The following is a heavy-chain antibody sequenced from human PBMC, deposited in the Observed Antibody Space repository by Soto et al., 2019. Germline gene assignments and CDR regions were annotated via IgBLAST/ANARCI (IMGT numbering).Heavy chain of an antibody. D-gene: IGHD3-3*01. J-gene: IGHJ4*02. CDR1: GFTFSSYG. Sequence: QPGGSLRLSCAASGFTFSSYGMHWVRQAPGKGLEWVAVISYDGSNKYYADSVKGRFTISRDNSKNTLYLQMNSLRAEDTAVYYCAKAGYDFWSGYYQYYFDYWGQGTLVTVSS. CDR2: ISYDGSNK. CDR3: AKAGYDFWSGYYQYYFDY. V-gene: IGHV3-30*18.